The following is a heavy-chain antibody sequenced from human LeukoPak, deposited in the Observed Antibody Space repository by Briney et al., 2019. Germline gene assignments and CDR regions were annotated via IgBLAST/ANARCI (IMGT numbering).Heavy chain of an antibody. CDR3: ARGRFGSC. V-gene: IGHV3-48*03. Sequence: AGGSLRLSCTASGFTFSGYEMNWVRQAPGKGLEWGSYISSSGNSIYYADSVKGRFTISRDNAKNSLYLQMNSLRAEDMAVYYCARGRFGSCWGQGTLVTVSS. D-gene: IGHD6-13*01. J-gene: IGHJ1*01. CDR2: ISSSGNSI. CDR1: GFTFSGYE.